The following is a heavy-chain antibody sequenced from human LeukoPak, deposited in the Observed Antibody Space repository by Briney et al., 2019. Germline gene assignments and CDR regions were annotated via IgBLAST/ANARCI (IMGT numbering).Heavy chain of an antibody. CDR3: ARKPLSGGYGGTIDY. CDR2: INNDGVST. CDR1: GFTLSSYW. Sequence: GGSLRLSCATSGFTLSSYWMHWVRQVPGKGLEWLSRINNDGVSTSYADSVKGRFTISRDNAKSTLYLRMNSLRAEDTAIYYCARKPLSGGYGGTIDYWGQGTLVTVSS. D-gene: IGHD5-12*01. V-gene: IGHV3-74*01. J-gene: IGHJ4*02.